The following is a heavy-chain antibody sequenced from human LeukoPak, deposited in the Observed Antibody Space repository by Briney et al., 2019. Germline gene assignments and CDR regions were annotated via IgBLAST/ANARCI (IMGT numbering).Heavy chain of an antibody. Sequence: GGSLRLSCAASGFTFSSYAMSWVRQAPGKGLEWVSGISGGDDTTYYADCVKGRFTISRDNSKNTVYLQMNSLRAEDTAVYYCARLYDFDLWGRGTLVAVSS. D-gene: IGHD3-3*01. CDR2: ISGGDDTT. CDR3: ARLYDFDL. CDR1: GFTFSSYA. J-gene: IGHJ2*01. V-gene: IGHV3-23*01.